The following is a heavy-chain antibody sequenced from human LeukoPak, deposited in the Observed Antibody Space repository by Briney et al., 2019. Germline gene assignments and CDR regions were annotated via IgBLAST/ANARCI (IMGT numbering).Heavy chain of an antibody. J-gene: IGHJ5*02. Sequence: ASVKVSRKASGYAFTNYYVHWVRQAPGQGLEWMGWINPNTGGTNYAQNFQGRVTMTKDTSTNAAYMELNKLTSDDTAVYYCGRGNKSFDPWGQGTLVTVSS. V-gene: IGHV1-2*02. CDR3: GRGNKSFDP. CDR2: INPNTGGT. CDR1: GYAFTNYY.